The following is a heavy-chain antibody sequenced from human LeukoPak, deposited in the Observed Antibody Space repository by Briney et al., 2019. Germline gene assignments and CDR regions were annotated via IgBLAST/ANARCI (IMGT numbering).Heavy chain of an antibody. Sequence: ASVKVSCKASGYTFTNFGISWVRQAPGQGLEWMGWISACNGNTNYAQRLQGRVTMTTDTFTSTAYMELRSLRSDDTAVYYCAGDRDYGDYNTQDLFVYWGQGTLVTVSS. CDR2: ISACNGNT. CDR1: GYTFTNFG. CDR3: AGDRDYGDYNTQDLFVY. J-gene: IGHJ4*02. V-gene: IGHV1-18*01. D-gene: IGHD4-17*01.